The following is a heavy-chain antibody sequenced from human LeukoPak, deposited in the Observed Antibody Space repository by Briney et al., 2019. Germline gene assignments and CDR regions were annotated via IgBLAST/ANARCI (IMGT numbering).Heavy chain of an antibody. V-gene: IGHV4-61*02. D-gene: IGHD3-22*01. Sequence: PSETLSLTCTVSGGSISSGSYYWSWIRQPAGKGLEWIGRIYTSGSTNYNPSLKSRVTISVDTSKNQFSLKLSSVTAADTAVYYCAQYYYDSSGYYYWFDPWGQGTLVTVSS. J-gene: IGHJ5*02. CDR2: IYTSGST. CDR1: GGSISSGSYY. CDR3: AQYYYDSSGYYYWFDP.